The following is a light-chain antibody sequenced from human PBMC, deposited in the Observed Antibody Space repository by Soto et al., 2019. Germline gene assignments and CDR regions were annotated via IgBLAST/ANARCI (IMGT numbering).Light chain of an antibody. V-gene: IGKV1-6*01. CDR1: QDIRND. CDR2: AAS. CDR3: LQDYNYPRT. J-gene: IGKJ1*01. Sequence: AIQMTQSPSSLSASVGDRVTLSCRASQDIRNDLGWYQQKPGQAPELLIYAASTLQSGVPSRFSGSGSGTDFTLTISSLHPEDFATYYCLQDYNYPRTFGQGTKVEIK.